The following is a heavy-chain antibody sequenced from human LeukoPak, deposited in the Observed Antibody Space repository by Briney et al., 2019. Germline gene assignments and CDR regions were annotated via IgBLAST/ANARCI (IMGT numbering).Heavy chain of an antibody. J-gene: IGHJ4*02. V-gene: IGHV3-11*04. CDR3: ARSSSSLFDY. D-gene: IGHD6-6*01. CDR2: ISSSGGTV. CDR1: GFTFSDYY. Sequence: GGSLRLSCAASGFTFSDYYMGWIRQAPGKGLEWVSYISSSGGTVYYAGSVKGRFTISRDNAKNSLYLQMNSLRAEDTAVYYCARSSSSLFDYWGQGTLVTVSS.